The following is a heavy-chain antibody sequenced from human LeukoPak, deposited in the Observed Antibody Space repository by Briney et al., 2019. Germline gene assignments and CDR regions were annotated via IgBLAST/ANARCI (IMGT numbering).Heavy chain of an antibody. CDR2: IYSGGST. J-gene: IGHJ6*02. CDR1: GFTVSSNY. V-gene: IGHV3-53*01. D-gene: IGHD3-22*01. Sequence: PGGSLRLSCAASGFTVSSNYMSWVRQAPGKGLEWVSVIYSGGSTYYADSVKGRFTISRDNAKNSLYLQMNSLRAEDTAVYYCARDEHDSSGYYYPIYYYYYGMDVWGQGTTVTVSS. CDR3: ARDEHDSSGYYYPIYYYYYGMDV.